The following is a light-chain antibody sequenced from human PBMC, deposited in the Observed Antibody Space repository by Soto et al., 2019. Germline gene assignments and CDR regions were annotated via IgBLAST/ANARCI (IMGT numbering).Light chain of an antibody. Sequence: QAVVTQEPSLTVSPGGTVTLTCGSSTGTLTSGHFPYWFQQKPGQAPRALIFDTSNRHSWTPARFSGSLLGGKAALTLSGAQPEDEADYYCVSWDDSLSGLVFGTGTKLTVL. CDR1: TGTLTSGHF. V-gene: IGLV7-46*01. J-gene: IGLJ1*01. CDR2: DTS. CDR3: VSWDDSLSGLV.